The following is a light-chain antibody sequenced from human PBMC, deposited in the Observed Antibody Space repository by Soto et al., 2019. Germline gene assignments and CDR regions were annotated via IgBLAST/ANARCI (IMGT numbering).Light chain of an antibody. CDR3: SSYSTTNTYV. CDR2: EGS. CDR1: SSDIGGSTQ. J-gene: IGLJ1*01. V-gene: IGLV2-14*01. Sequence: QSVLTQPASVCGSPRQSITISCTGTSSDIGGSTQVSWYQQHPGKAPKHMIYEGSKRPSGVSNRFSGSKSGDTASLTISGLQTEDEADYYCSSYSTTNTYVFGTGTKLTVL.